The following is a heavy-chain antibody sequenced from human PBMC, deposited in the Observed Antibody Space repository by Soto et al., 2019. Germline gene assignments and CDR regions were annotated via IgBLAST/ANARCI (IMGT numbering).Heavy chain of an antibody. CDR2: INHSGST. CDR1: GGSCSAYY. D-gene: IGHD2-21*01. V-gene: IGHV4-34*01. CDR3: ARVAVVAPLDY. J-gene: IGHJ4*02. Sequence: SGTLSLTCSVSGGSCSAYYWSWIRQPPGKGLEWIGEINHSGSTNYNPSLKSRVTISVDTSKNQFSLKLSSVTAADTAVYYCARVAVVAPLDYWGQGTLVS.